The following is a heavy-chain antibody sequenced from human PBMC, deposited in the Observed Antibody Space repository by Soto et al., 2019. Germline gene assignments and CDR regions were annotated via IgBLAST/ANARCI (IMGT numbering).Heavy chain of an antibody. D-gene: IGHD2-8*01. V-gene: IGHV6-1*01. Sequence: SQTLSLTCAISGDSVSSNSAAWNWIRQSPSRGLEWLGRTYYRSKWYYDYALSVKSRMTINPDTPKNQFSLQLNSVTPEATAVYHCPRDVSHWFDPCGQGTQVTVSP. CDR2: TYYRSKWYY. J-gene: IGHJ5*02. CDR1: GDSVSSNSAA. CDR3: PRDVSHWFDP.